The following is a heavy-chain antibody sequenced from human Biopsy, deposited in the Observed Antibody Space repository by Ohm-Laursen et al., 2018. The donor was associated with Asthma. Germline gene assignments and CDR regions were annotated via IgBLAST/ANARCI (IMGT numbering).Heavy chain of an antibody. Sequence: SLRLSCTAFGFSFSHFAIHWVRQAPGKGLEWVGGISKDASTQDYADSVKGRFTMARDNSKNTLDLQMNSLREEDTAVYYCVRDGTDDAFDIWGQGTVVSVSS. V-gene: IGHV3-30*01. CDR3: VRDGTDDAFDI. CDR2: ISKDASTQ. J-gene: IGHJ3*02. CDR1: GFSFSHFA. D-gene: IGHD1-1*01.